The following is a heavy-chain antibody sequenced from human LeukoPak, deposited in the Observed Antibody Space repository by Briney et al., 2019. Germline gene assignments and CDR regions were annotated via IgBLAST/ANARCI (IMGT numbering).Heavy chain of an antibody. J-gene: IGHJ2*01. Sequence: GGSLRLSCAASGFTFSSYWMHWVRQAPGKGLVWVSRINSDGSSTSYADSLKGRFTISRDNAKNTLYLQMNSPRAEDTAVYYCARGGKRDGDYVGYFDLWGRGTLVTVSS. CDR1: GFTFSSYW. V-gene: IGHV3-74*01. CDR2: INSDGSST. D-gene: IGHD4-17*01. CDR3: ARGGKRDGDYVGYFDL.